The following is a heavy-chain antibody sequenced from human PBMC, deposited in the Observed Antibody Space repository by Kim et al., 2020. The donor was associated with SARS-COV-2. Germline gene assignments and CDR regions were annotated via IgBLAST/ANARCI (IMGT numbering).Heavy chain of an antibody. Sequence: SETLSLTCTVSGGSISSYYWSWIRQPPGKGLEWIGYIYYSGSTNYNPSLKSRVTISVDTSKNQFSLKLSSVTAADTAVYYCARAPTNLPYYYYMDVWGKGTTVTVSS. CDR2: IYYSGST. J-gene: IGHJ6*03. CDR3: ARAPTNLPYYYYMDV. V-gene: IGHV4-59*01. D-gene: IGHD5-12*01. CDR1: GGSISSYY.